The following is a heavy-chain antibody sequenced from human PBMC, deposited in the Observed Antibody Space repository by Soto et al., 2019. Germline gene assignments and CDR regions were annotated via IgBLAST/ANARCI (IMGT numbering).Heavy chain of an antibody. V-gene: IGHV3-30*18. D-gene: IGHD3-22*01. CDR1: GFTFSSYG. CDR2: ISYDGSNK. CDR3: AKDSKTYYYDSSGPGSIFYYFDY. J-gene: IGHJ4*02. Sequence: QVQLVESGGGVVQPGRSLRLSCAASGFTFSSYGMHWVRQAPGKGLEWVAVISYDGSNKYYADSVKGRFTISRDNSKNTLYLQMNSLRAEDTAVYYCAKDSKTYYYDSSGPGSIFYYFDYWGQGTLVTVSS.